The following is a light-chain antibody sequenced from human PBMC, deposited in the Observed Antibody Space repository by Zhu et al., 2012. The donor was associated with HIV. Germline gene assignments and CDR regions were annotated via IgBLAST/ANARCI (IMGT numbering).Light chain of an antibody. J-gene: IGKJ5*01. Sequence: EIVLTQSPGTLSLSPGESATLSCRASQSVRNRYLAWYQQRPGEAPRLLMFGATSRATDISDRFSGGGSGTDFTLTISRLEPEDFAVYFCQQYADSPQITFGQRDNDWRLN. V-gene: IGKV3-20*01. CDR3: QQYADSPQIT. CDR1: QSVRNRY. CDR2: GAT.